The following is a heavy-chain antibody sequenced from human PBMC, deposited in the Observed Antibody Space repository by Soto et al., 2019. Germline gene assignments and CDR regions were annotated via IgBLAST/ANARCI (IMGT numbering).Heavy chain of an antibody. CDR2: IYYSGST. CDR1: GGSISSGDYY. D-gene: IGHD3-3*01. J-gene: IGHJ5*02. CDR3: ARWWSGSRQGFDP. V-gene: IGHV4-31*03. Sequence: QVQLQESGPGLVKPSQTLSLTCTVSGGSISSGDYYWSWIRQHPGKGLEWIGYIYYSGSTYYNPSLTSRLTISLDTSKNQFSLKLSSVTAAGTAVYYCARWWSGSRQGFDPWGQGTLVTVSS.